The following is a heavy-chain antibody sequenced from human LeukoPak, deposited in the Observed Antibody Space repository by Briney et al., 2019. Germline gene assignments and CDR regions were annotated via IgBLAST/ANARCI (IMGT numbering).Heavy chain of an antibody. V-gene: IGHV3-7*01. D-gene: IGHD6-19*01. CDR1: GLTFSSSW. CDR2: INPDGNKK. Sequence: PGGSLRLSCAVSGLTFSSSWMDWVRQAPGKGLEWVASINPDGNKKYSADSVKGRFTISRDNAENSLYLQMNSLRAEDTAVYYCAREDSSGWYYFDYWGQGTLVTVSS. CDR3: AREDSSGWYYFDY. J-gene: IGHJ4*02.